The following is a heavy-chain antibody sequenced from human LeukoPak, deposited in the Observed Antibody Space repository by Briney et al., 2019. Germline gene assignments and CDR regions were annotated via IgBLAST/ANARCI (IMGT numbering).Heavy chain of an antibody. Sequence: AAVKVSCKASGYTFTRYYIHWVRQAPGQGLEWMGIINPTGGSTTYAQKFQGRVTMTRDTSTSTVYMQLSSLRSEDTAVYYCARESEPTGTTWGDYWGQGTLVTVSS. V-gene: IGHV1-46*01. J-gene: IGHJ4*02. CDR3: ARESEPTGTTWGDY. D-gene: IGHD1-1*01. CDR2: INPTGGST. CDR1: GYTFTRYY.